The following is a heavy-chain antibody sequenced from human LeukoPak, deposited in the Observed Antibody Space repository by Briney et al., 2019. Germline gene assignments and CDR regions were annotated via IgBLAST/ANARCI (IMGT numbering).Heavy chain of an antibody. D-gene: IGHD3/OR15-3a*01. V-gene: IGHV4-59*02. CDR3: GRRPAVDGPIDN. CDR2: IYSSGTT. J-gene: IGHJ4*02. Sequence: SETLSLTCVVSGGSVHRSFWTWVRQPPGKGLEWIGRIYSSGTTDYSPSLKSRLTIAIGTSKNQFSLRLASVTAADTAVYYCGRRPAVDGPIDNWGQGILVAVSS. CDR1: GGSVHRSF.